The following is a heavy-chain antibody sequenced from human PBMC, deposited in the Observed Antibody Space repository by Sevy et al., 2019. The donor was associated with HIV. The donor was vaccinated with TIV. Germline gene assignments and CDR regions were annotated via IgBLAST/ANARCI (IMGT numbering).Heavy chain of an antibody. D-gene: IGHD3-22*01. J-gene: IGHJ3*02. V-gene: IGHV3-23*01. CDR1: GFTFSNYA. Sequence: GGALRLSCAVSGFTFSNYAMNWVRQAPGKGLEWVSTIYGSGGITYYADSVRGRFTISRDNSKNTLYLQMNSLRAEDTAVYYCAGERYDSSGSFDAFDIWGQGTRVTVSS. CDR3: AGERYDSSGSFDAFDI. CDR2: IYGSGGIT.